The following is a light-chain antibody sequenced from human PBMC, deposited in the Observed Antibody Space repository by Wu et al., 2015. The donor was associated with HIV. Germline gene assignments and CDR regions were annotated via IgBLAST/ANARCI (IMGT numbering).Light chain of an antibody. J-gene: IGKJ5*01. CDR2: GAS. Sequence: EIVLTQSPGTLSLSPGERATLSCRASQSVSSSYLAWYQQKLGQAPRLLIYGASNRATGIPDRFSGSGSGTDFTLTISSLEPEDFAVYYCQQRTSWPLTFGQGTRLEIK. CDR1: QSVSSSY. CDR3: QQRTSWPLT. V-gene: IGKV3D-20*02.